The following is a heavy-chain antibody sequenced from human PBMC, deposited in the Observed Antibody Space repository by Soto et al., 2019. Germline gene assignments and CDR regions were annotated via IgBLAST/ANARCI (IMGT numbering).Heavy chain of an antibody. V-gene: IGHV3-23*01. J-gene: IGHJ6*02. Sequence: PGGSMRLSCAACGFTFSSYAMSWVRQAPGKGLEWVSAISGSGGSTYYADSVKGRFTISRDNSKNTLYLQMNSLRAEDTAVYYCAKDSPLAVSGGYCSGGSCYDYYYYGMDVWGQGTTVTVSS. CDR2: ISGSGGST. CDR1: GFTFSSYA. CDR3: AKDSPLAVSGGYCSGGSCYDYYYYGMDV. D-gene: IGHD2-15*01.